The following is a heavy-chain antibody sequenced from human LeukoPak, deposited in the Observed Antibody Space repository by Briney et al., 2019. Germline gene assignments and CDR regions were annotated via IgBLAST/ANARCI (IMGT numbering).Heavy chain of an antibody. CDR2: ISYDGSNK. D-gene: IGHD4-17*01. V-gene: IGHV3-30*18. CDR3: AKRIASGVTTDY. J-gene: IGHJ4*02. Sequence: PGGSLRLSFAASGFNLSSYGMHLVRQAPGKGPEWVAVISYDGSNKYYADSVKGRFTISRDNSKNTLYLQMNSLRAKDTAVYYCAKRIASGVTTDYWGQGTLVTVSS. CDR1: GFNLSSYG.